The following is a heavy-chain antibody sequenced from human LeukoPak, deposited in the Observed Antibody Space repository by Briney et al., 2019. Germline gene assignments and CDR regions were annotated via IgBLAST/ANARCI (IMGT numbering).Heavy chain of an antibody. CDR2: INPDGGSS. Sequence: GGSLRLSCAASGFTFSTYWLHWVRQVPEKGLLWVSRINPDGGSSSYADSVRGRFTISRDNSKNTLYLQMNSLRAEDTAVYYCAKSGSGWFYWGQGTLVTVSS. CDR3: AKSGSGWFY. J-gene: IGHJ4*02. D-gene: IGHD6-19*01. CDR1: GFTFSTYW. V-gene: IGHV3-74*01.